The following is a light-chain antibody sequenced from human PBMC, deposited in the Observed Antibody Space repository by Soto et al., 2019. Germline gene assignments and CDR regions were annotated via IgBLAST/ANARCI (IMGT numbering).Light chain of an antibody. CDR3: QQYGRSPYS. CDR1: QSVSSSN. J-gene: IGKJ2*03. CDR2: GAS. V-gene: IGKV3-20*01. Sequence: VLTQSPGTLSLSPGERATLSCRASQSVSSSNFAWYQQRPGQAPRLLIYGASSRATGIPDRFSGSGSGSDVTLTISRLEPEDFAVYYCQQYGRSPYSFGQGTKLEIK.